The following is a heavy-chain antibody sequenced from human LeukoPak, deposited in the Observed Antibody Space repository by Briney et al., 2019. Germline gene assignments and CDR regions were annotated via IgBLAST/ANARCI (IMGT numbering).Heavy chain of an antibody. CDR2: IYHSGST. J-gene: IGHJ4*02. CDR3: ARAPGYSSSWLDY. D-gene: IGHD6-13*01. Sequence: NPSETLSLACTVSGYSISSGYYWGWIRQPPGKGLEWIGSIYHSGSTYYNPSLKSRVTISVDTSKNQFSLKLSSVTAADTAVYYCARAPGYSSSWLDYWGQGTLVTVSS. CDR1: GYSISSGYY. V-gene: IGHV4-38-2*02.